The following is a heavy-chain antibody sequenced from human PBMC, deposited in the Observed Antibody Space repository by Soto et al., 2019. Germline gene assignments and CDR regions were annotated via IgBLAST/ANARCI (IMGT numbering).Heavy chain of an antibody. J-gene: IGHJ4*02. D-gene: IGHD4-17*01. V-gene: IGHV1-24*01. CDR2: FDPGESET. CDR3: ATDLATVRRQRYY. Sequence: QVQLVQSGAEVKKPGASVKVSCKVYGYTLTEVDMHWVRQAPGKGPEWMGGFDPGESETIYAQKFQGRVAMTEDTSTNTAYMELSSLRSEDTAVYYCATDLATVRRQRYYWGQGTLVTVSS. CDR1: GYTLTEVD.